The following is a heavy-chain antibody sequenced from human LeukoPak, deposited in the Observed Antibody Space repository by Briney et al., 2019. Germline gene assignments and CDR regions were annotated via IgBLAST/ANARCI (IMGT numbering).Heavy chain of an antibody. D-gene: IGHD4-17*01. J-gene: IGHJ4*02. V-gene: IGHV1-2*02. Sequence: GASVKVSCKASGYTFTGYYMHWVRQAPGQGLEWMGWINPNSGGTNYAQKLQGRVTMTTDTSTSTAYMELRSLRSDDTAVYYCARDLPPIYGDFVGGYWGQGTLVTVSS. CDR2: INPNSGGT. CDR1: GYTFTGYY. CDR3: ARDLPPIYGDFVGGY.